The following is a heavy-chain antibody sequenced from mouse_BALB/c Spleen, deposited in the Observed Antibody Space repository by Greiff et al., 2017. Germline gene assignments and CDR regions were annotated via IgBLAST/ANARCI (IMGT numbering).Heavy chain of an antibody. Sequence: QVQLQQSGPGLVAPSQSLSITCTVSGFSLTSYGVHWVRQPPGKGLEWLGVIWAGGSTNYNSALMSRLSISKDNSKSQVFLKMNSLQTDDTAMYYCARDRYDGRFAYWGQGTLVTVSA. CDR1: GFSLTSYG. CDR2: IWAGGST. CDR3: ARDRYDGRFAY. D-gene: IGHD2-14*01. V-gene: IGHV2-9*02. J-gene: IGHJ3*01.